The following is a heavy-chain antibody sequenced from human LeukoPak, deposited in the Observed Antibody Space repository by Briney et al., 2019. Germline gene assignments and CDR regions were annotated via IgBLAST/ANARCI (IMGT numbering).Heavy chain of an antibody. CDR1: QFTFSHYA. CDR2: IWSDGTNQ. CDR3: ARVAHDYVDSGPDY. J-gene: IGHJ4*02. V-gene: IGHV3-33*01. Sequence: GGSLRLSCVASQFTFSHYAMHWVRQSPGRGLEWVAVIWSDGTNQYYADSVKGRFTISRDNVKNTVYLQINSLRAEDTAVYYCARVAHDYVDSGPDYWGQGTPVTVSS. D-gene: IGHD4-17*01.